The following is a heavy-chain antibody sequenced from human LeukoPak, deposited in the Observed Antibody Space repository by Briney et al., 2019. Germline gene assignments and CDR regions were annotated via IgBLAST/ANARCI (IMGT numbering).Heavy chain of an antibody. CDR2: INAGNGDDT. CDR1: GYTFPHYG. J-gene: IGHJ4*02. CDR3: ARSGSNWSCDS. D-gene: IGHD6-13*01. V-gene: IGHV1-3*01. Sequence: ASVKVSCKASGYTFPHYGVQWVRQAPGQTLEWMGWINAGNGDDTKYSQKFQARLTMTTDTSATTVYMELNSLRSEDTAVYYCARSGSNWSCDSWGQGTLVTVSS.